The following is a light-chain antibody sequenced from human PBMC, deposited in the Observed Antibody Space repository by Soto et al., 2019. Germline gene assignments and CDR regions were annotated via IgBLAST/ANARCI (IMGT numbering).Light chain of an antibody. V-gene: IGKV3-20*01. CDR1: QSISSNY. CDR3: QQYGYPQLT. J-gene: IGKJ4*01. Sequence: EIVLTKSPGTLSLSPGETVTLSCRASQSISSNYVAWFQHKPGQAPRPLIYGASSRAPGIPERFSGSGSGTDFSLTINRLEPEDSAVFYCQQYGYPQLTFGGGTKVDIK. CDR2: GAS.